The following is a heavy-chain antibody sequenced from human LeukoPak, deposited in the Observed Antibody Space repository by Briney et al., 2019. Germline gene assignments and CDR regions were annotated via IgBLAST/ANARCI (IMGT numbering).Heavy chain of an antibody. CDR2: IRSKANSYAT. D-gene: IGHD1-26*01. CDR3: TRLSLRGSYDY. Sequence: PGGSLRLSCAASGFTFSGSAMHWVGQASGKGLEWVGRIRSKANSYATAYAASVKGRFTISRDDSKNTAYLQMNSLKTEDTAVYYCTRLSLRGSYDYWGQGTMVTVSS. V-gene: IGHV3-73*01. J-gene: IGHJ3*01. CDR1: GFTFSGSA.